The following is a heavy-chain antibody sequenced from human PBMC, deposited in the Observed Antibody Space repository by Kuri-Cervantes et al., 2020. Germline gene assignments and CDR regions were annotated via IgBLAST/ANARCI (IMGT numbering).Heavy chain of an antibody. J-gene: IGHJ5*02. CDR1: GYTFTSYD. CDR2: MNPNSGNT. Sequence: ASVKVSCKASGYTFTSYDINWVRQATGQGLEWMGWMNPNSGNTGYAQKFRGRVTMTRNTSISTAYMELSSLRSDDTAVYYCARGLVYYGSGSYYKFWFDPWGQGTLVTVSS. D-gene: IGHD3-10*01. CDR3: ARGLVYYGSGSYYKFWFDP. V-gene: IGHV1-8*01.